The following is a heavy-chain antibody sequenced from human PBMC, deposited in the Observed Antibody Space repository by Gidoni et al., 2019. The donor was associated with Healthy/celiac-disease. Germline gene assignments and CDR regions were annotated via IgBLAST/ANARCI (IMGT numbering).Heavy chain of an antibody. CDR1: GFTFSNAW. D-gene: IGHD3-3*01. CDR3: SDDDEEDVFDN. J-gene: IGHJ3*02. CDR2: IKSKTDGGTT. V-gene: IGHV3-15*01. Sequence: EVQLVESGGGLVKPGGSLSLSCAASGFTFSNAWMSWVRQAPGKGLEWVGRIKSKTDGGTTDYAAPVKGRFTNERKDSQYTQNLKMNSQNTEEKDVYYWSDDDEEDVFDNWGQGTMVTVSS.